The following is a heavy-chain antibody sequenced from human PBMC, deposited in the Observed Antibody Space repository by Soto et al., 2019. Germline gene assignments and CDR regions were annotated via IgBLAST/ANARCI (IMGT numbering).Heavy chain of an antibody. Sequence: SETLSLTCTVSGGSVTNSSYYWGWIRQSPGKGLEWIGSVYYRGRSYSKSSVKSRVTISVDTSKNQFSLNLNSVAASDTAVYFCLRQGTTVKTQAYFDYWGPGALVTVSS. CDR1: GGSVTNSSYY. D-gene: IGHD4-4*01. V-gene: IGHV4-39*01. J-gene: IGHJ4*02. CDR2: VYYRGRS. CDR3: LRQGTTVKTQAYFDY.